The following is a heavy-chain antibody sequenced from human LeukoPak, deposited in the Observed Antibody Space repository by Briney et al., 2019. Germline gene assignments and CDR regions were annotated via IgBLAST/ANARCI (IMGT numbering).Heavy chain of an antibody. CDR3: ARVYDFWSGLSYGMDV. Sequence: SETLSLTCTVSGSSISSGGYYWSWIRQHPGKGLEWIGYIYYSGSTYYNPSLKSRVTISVDTSKNQFSLKLSSVTAADTAVYYCARVYDFWSGLSYGMDVWGQGTTVTVSS. CDR2: IYYSGST. D-gene: IGHD3-3*01. V-gene: IGHV4-31*03. CDR1: GSSISSGGYY. J-gene: IGHJ6*02.